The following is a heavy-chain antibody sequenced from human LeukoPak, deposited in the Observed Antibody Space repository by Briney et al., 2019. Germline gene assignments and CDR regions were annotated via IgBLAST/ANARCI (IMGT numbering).Heavy chain of an antibody. D-gene: IGHD1-26*01. Sequence: GGSLRLSCAASGFTFSSYAMHWVRQAPGKGLEYVSAISSNGDSTYYANSVKGRFAISRDNSKNTLYLQMGSLRAEDMAVYYCARESGVGATRRHFQHWGQGTLVTVSS. V-gene: IGHV3-64*01. CDR3: ARESGVGATRRHFQH. CDR1: GFTFSSYA. CDR2: ISSNGDST. J-gene: IGHJ1*01.